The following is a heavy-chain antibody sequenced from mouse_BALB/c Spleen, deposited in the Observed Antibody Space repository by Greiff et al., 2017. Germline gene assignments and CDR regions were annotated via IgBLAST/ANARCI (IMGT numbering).Heavy chain of an antibody. D-gene: IGHD2-1*01. CDR3: ARDSLYGNYLDY. CDR2: ISSGGSYT. Sequence: EVQVVESGGGLVKPGGSLKLSCAASGFTFSSYAMSWVRQSPEKRLEWVAEISSGGSYTYYPDTVTGRFTISRDNAKNTLYLEMSSLRSEDTAMYYCARDSLYGNYLDYWGQGTTLTVSS. J-gene: IGHJ2*01. CDR1: GFTFSSYA. V-gene: IGHV5-9-4*01.